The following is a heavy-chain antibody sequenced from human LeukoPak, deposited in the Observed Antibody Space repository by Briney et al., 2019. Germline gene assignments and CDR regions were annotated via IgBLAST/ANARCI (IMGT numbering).Heavy chain of an antibody. Sequence: GGPLRLSFAASGFTFSSYAMSWVRQPPGKGLEWVSAISGSGGSTYYVDSVKGRFTISRDNFKNTLYLQMNSLRAEDTAVYYCAKVRDYDSSGYSDYWGQGNLVTVSS. D-gene: IGHD3-22*01. V-gene: IGHV3-23*01. CDR2: ISGSGGST. CDR1: GFTFSSYA. CDR3: AKVRDYDSSGYSDY. J-gene: IGHJ4*02.